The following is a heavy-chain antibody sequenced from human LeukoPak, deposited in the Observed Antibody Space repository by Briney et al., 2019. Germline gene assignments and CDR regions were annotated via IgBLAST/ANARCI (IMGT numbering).Heavy chain of an antibody. V-gene: IGHV3-9*01. CDR3: AKDMGNYYDSSGYAFDY. CDR1: GFTFDDYA. D-gene: IGHD3-22*01. J-gene: IGHJ4*02. Sequence: PGGSLRLSCAASGFTFDDYAMHWVRQAPGKGLEWVSGISWNSGSIGYADSVKGRFTISRDNAKNSLYLQMNSLRAEDTALYYCAKDMGNYYDSSGYAFDYWGRGTLVTVSS. CDR2: ISWNSGSI.